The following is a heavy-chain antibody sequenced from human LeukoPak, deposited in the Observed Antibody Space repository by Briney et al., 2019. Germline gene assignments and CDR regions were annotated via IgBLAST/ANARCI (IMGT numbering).Heavy chain of an antibody. V-gene: IGHV4-4*07. CDR1: GDSINNYY. CDR3: ARARVAPRSGGSCYSD. D-gene: IGHD2-15*01. Sequence: PSETLSLTCTVSGDSINNYYWSWIRQPAGKGLEWIGRINASGRTNYNSALKSRVTMSVDTSKNQFSLKLSSVTAADTAVYYCARARVAPRSGGSCYSDWGQGTLVTVSS. J-gene: IGHJ4*02. CDR2: INASGRT.